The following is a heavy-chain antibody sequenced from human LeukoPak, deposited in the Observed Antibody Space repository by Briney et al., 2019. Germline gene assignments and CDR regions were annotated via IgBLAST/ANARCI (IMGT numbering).Heavy chain of an antibody. D-gene: IGHD6-13*01. Sequence: PGGSLRLSCAASGFTFSNYAMSWVRQAPGKGLEWVSGISGSGGSTYYADSVKGRFTISRDNSKNTLYLQMNSLRAEDTAVYYCAKGSSSYYFAFDIWGQGTVVTVSS. CDR1: GFTFSNYA. CDR2: ISGSGGST. J-gene: IGHJ3*02. CDR3: AKGSSSYYFAFDI. V-gene: IGHV3-23*01.